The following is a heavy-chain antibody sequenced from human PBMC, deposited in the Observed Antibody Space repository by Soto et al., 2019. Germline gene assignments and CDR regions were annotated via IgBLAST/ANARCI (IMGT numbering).Heavy chain of an antibody. J-gene: IGHJ6*02. Sequence: QVQLVQSGAEVKKPGSSVKVSCKASGGTFSSYAISWVRQAPGQGLEWMGGIIPIFGTANYAQKFQGRVTITADESTSTAYMELSSLRSADTAVYYCASGYYSLFGYYYGMDVWGHATTVTVSS. CDR1: GGTFSSYA. D-gene: IGHD3-3*01. CDR2: IIPIFGTA. V-gene: IGHV1-69*01. CDR3: ASGYYSLFGYYYGMDV.